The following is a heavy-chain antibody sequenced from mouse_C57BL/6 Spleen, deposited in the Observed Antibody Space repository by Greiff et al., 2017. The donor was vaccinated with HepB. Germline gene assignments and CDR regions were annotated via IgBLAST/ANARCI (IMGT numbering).Heavy chain of an antibody. CDR2: IYPGSGNT. CDR1: GYTFTDYY. J-gene: IGHJ2*01. Sequence: VQLQQSGAELVRPGASVKLSCKASGYTFTDYYINGVKQRPGQGLEWIARIYPGSGNTYYNEKFKGKATLTAEKSSSTAYMQLSSLTSEDSAVYFCATFFDYWGQGTTLTVSS. CDR3: ATFFDY. V-gene: IGHV1-76*01.